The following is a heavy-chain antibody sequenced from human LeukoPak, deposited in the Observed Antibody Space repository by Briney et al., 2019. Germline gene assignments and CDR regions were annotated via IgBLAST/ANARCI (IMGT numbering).Heavy chain of an antibody. D-gene: IGHD5-12*01. Sequence: ASVKVSCKTSAYSFTPYAMHWVRQAPGQRLEWMGWINAGNGHTKYSQEFQGRLAITRDTSANIVYMDLSSLRSEDMAVYYCARGRWVATNQAYYFDDWGQGTLVTVSS. CDR1: AYSFTPYA. J-gene: IGHJ4*02. V-gene: IGHV1-3*03. CDR2: INAGNGHT. CDR3: ARGRWVATNQAYYFDD.